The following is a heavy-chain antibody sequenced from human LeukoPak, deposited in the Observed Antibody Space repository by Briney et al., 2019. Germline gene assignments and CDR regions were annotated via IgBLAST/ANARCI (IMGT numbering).Heavy chain of an antibody. V-gene: IGHV3-23*01. CDR3: AKGSMLGYCSSTSCLEYFQH. CDR2: ISGSGGST. Sequence: QAGGSLRLSCAASGFTFSSYAMSWVRQAPGKGLEWVSAISGSGGSTYYADSVKGRFTISRDNSKNTLYLQMNSLRAEDTAVYYCAKGSMLGYCSSTSCLEYFQHWGQGTLVTVSS. D-gene: IGHD2-2*01. CDR1: GFTFSSYA. J-gene: IGHJ1*01.